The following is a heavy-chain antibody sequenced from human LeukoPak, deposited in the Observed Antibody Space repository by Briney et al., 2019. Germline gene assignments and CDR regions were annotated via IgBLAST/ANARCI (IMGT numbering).Heavy chain of an antibody. CDR1: GFTFSSYA. D-gene: IGHD5-12*01. Sequence: GGSLRLSCAASGFTFSSYAMSWVRQAPGKGLEWVSSISVSGGGTYYADSVKGRFTISRDNSKNTLYLQMNSLRAEDTAIYYCARGTRYSGYKYYFDYWGQGTLVTVSS. CDR3: ARGTRYSGYKYYFDY. V-gene: IGHV3-23*01. J-gene: IGHJ4*02. CDR2: ISVSGGGT.